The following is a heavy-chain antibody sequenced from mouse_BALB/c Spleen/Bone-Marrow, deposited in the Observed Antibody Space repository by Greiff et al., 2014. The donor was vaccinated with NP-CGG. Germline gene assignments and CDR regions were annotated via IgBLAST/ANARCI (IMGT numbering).Heavy chain of an antibody. CDR3: ARRWLPYAMDY. V-gene: IGHV1-14*01. CDR2: INPYNDGT. J-gene: IGHJ4*01. Sequence: VHVKQSGPELVKPGASVKMSCKASGYTFTSYIMHWVKQKPGQGLEWIGYINPYNDGTKYNEKFKGKATLTSDKPSSTAYMELSGLTSEDSAVYYCARRWLPYAMDYWGQGTSVTVSS. CDR1: GYTFTSYI. D-gene: IGHD2-3*01.